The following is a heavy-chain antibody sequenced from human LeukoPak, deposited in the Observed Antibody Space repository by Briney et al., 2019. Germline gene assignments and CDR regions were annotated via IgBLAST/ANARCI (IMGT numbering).Heavy chain of an antibody. J-gene: IGHJ4*02. CDR1: GFTVTSNH. V-gene: IGHV3-66*01. CDR3: ARDSSYFGSGNFAFDY. Sequence: GGSLRLSCAASGFTVTSNHMNWVRQAPGKGLEWVSIIYTGGTTHYADSLKGRITISRDDSRNTLYLQMNSLRAEDTAVYYCARDSSYFGSGNFAFDYWGQGSLVIVSS. CDR2: IYTGGTT. D-gene: IGHD3-10*01.